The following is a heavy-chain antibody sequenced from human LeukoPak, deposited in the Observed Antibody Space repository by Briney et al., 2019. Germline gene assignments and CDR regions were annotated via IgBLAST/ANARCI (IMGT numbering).Heavy chain of an antibody. V-gene: IGHV4-59*01. CDR3: ASTPAVAGTPFFDY. CDR1: GGSISSYY. Sequence: SETLSLTCTVSGGSISSYYWSWIRQPPGKGLEWIGYIYYSGSTNYNPSLKSRVTISVDTSKNQFSLRLSSVTAADTAVYYCASTPAVAGTPFFDYWGQGILVTVSS. CDR2: IYYSGST. D-gene: IGHD6-19*01. J-gene: IGHJ4*02.